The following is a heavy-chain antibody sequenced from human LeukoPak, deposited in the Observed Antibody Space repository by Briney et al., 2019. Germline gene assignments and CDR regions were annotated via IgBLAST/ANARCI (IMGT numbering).Heavy chain of an antibody. J-gene: IGHJ3*02. D-gene: IGHD3-3*01. CDR2: IIPIFGTA. V-gene: IGHV1-69*13. CDR1: GGTFSSYA. Sequence: SVTVSCKASGGTFSSYAISWVRQAPGQGLEWMGGIIPIFGTANYAQKFQGRVTITADESTSTAYMELSSLRSEDTAVYYCARERPTIFGVATDAFDIWGQGTMVTVSS. CDR3: ARERPTIFGVATDAFDI.